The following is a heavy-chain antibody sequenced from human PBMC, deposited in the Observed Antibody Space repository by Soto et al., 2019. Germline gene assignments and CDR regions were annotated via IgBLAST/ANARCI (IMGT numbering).Heavy chain of an antibody. D-gene: IGHD5-18*01. CDR1: GGSISSYY. CDR2: IYYSGST. V-gene: IGHV4-59*01. J-gene: IGHJ4*02. CDR3: ARHPDTHFKVFDPYLDY. Sequence: SETLSLTCTVSGGSISSYYWSWIRQPPGKGLEWIGYIYYSGSTNYNPSLKSRVTISVDTSKNQFSLKLSSVTAADTAVYYCARHPDTHFKVFDPYLDYWGQGTLVTVS.